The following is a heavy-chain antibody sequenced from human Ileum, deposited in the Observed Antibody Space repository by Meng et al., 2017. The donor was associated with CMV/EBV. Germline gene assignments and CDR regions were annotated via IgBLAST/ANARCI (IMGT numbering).Heavy chain of an antibody. Sequence: QLQLQESGPALVKPSGTLSLTCAVSGGSISRANWWTWVRQTPGKGLEWIGEVYRGGNAMYNPSLQSRLTISVDDSTNQVSLRLRSVTAADTAMYYCTTGSAYSPPGQFHQWGQGTLVTVSS. J-gene: IGHJ4*02. D-gene: IGHD3-22*01. CDR2: VYRGGNA. V-gene: IGHV4-4*02. CDR1: GGSISRANW. CDR3: TTGSAYSPPGQFHQ.